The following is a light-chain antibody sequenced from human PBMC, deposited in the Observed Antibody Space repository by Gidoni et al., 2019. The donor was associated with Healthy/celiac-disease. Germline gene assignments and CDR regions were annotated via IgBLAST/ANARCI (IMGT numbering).Light chain of an antibody. CDR1: QSISSW. Sequence: DIQMTQSPSTLSAYVGDRVTITCRASQSISSWLAWYQQKPGKAPKLLIYKASSLESGVPSRFSGSGSGTEFTLTISSLQPDDFATYYCQQYNSYSTFGQXTKLEIK. J-gene: IGKJ2*01. V-gene: IGKV1-5*03. CDR2: KAS. CDR3: QQYNSYST.